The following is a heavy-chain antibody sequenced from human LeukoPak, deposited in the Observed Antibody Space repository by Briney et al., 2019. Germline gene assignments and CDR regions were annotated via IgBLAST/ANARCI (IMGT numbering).Heavy chain of an antibody. CDR2: INTDGDNI. J-gene: IGHJ4*02. Sequence: PGGSLRLSCVASGFSFSNYWMHWVRRPPGKGLVWVSRINTDGDNIQYADSVKGRFIISRDNAKNTLYLQMNSLRAEDTAVYYCARVIVGATGSDHWGQGTLVTVSS. D-gene: IGHD1-26*01. CDR3: ARVIVGATGSDH. V-gene: IGHV3-74*03. CDR1: GFSFSNYW.